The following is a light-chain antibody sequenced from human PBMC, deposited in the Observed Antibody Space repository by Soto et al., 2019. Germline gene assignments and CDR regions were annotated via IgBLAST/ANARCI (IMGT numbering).Light chain of an antibody. CDR2: AVN. CDR3: TSHAGTINFPYI. J-gene: IGLJ1*01. V-gene: IGLV2-8*01. Sequence: QSALTQPPSASGSPGQSVTISCTGTSSDVGAYNYVSWYQHHPGKAPKLLVYAVNKRPSGVPDRFSGSKSGNTASLTVSGLQAEDEADYYCTSHAGTINFPYIFGTGTKLTVL. CDR1: SSDVGAYNY.